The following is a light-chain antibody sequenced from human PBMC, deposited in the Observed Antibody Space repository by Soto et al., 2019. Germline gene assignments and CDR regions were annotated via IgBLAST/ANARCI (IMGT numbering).Light chain of an antibody. CDR1: SSDVGGYNF. Sequence: QSVLTQPASVSGSPGQSITISCTGTSSDVGGYNFVSWYQHHPAKAPKLMIYDVSNRPSGVSNRFSGSKSGNTASLTISGLQAEDDAHYYCSSFTSSDTLVVFGGGTQLTVL. V-gene: IGLV2-14*03. CDR3: SSFTSSDTLVV. CDR2: DVS. J-gene: IGLJ2*01.